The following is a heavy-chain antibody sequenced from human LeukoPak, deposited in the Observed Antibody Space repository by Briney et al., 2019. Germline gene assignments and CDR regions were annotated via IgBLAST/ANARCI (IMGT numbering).Heavy chain of an antibody. Sequence: SVKVSCKASGGTFSSYAISWVRQAPGQGLEWMGGIIPIFGTANYAQKFQGRATMTTDTSTSTAYTELRSLSSDDTAVYYCGRGPKAGGPHHDMDVWGRGTTVTVSS. CDR3: GRGPKAGGPHHDMDV. CDR1: GGTFSSYA. CDR2: IIPIFGTA. D-gene: IGHD2-15*01. V-gene: IGHV1-69*05. J-gene: IGHJ6*02.